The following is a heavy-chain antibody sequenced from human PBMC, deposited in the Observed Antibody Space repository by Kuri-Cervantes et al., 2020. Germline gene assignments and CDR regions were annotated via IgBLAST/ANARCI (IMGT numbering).Heavy chain of an antibody. D-gene: IGHD3-9*01. CDR1: GYTSTRYA. J-gene: IGHJ3*02. V-gene: IGHV7-4-1*02. CDR3: AITPRLAHSYYDILTGGKTDAFDI. Sequence: VKVSCKASGYTSTRYAMNWVRQAPGQGLEWMGWINTNTGNPTYAQGFTGRFVFSLDTSVSTAYLQISSLKAEDTAVYYCAITPRLAHSYYDILTGGKTDAFDIWGQGTMVTVSS. CDR2: INTNTGNP.